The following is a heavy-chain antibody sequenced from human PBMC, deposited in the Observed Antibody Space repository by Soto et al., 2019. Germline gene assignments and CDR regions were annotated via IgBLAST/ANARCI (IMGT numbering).Heavy chain of an antibody. J-gene: IGHJ6*02. D-gene: IGHD3-3*01. V-gene: IGHV1-2*04. CDR3: ARDSITIFGVVRDYGMDV. CDR2: INPNSGGT. CDR1: GYTFTGYY. Sequence: ASVKVSCKASGYTFTGYYMHWVRQAPGQGLEWMGWINPNSGGTNYAQKFQGWVTMTRDTSISTAYMELSRLRSDDTAVYYCARDSITIFGVVRDYGMDVWGQGTKVTVSS.